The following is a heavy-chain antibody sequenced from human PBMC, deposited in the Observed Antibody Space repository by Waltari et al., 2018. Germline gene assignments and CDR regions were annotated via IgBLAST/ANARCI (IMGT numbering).Heavy chain of an antibody. V-gene: IGHV3-53*01. CDR2: IYSGGST. CDR3: AREFRGTAAAGYFDY. J-gene: IGHJ4*02. Sequence: EVQLVESGGGLIQPGGSLSLSCAASGFTVSSNYMSWVRHAPGKGLEWVLGIYSGGSTYYADSVKGRFTISRDNSKNTLYLQMNSLRAEDTAVYYCAREFRGTAAAGYFDYWGQGTLVTVSS. CDR1: GFTVSSNY. D-gene: IGHD6-13*01.